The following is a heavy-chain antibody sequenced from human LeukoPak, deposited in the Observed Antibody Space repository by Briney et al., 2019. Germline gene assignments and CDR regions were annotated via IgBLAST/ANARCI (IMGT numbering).Heavy chain of an antibody. CDR3: ATTALTIFGVVIGYFDY. CDR2: INSGGTVT. J-gene: IGHJ4*02. Sequence: GGSLRLSCAASGFTFSDFWMHWVRQAPGKGLVWVSRINSGGTVTNYADSVKGRLTITRDNAKNTLYLQMNSLRAEDTAVYYCATTALTIFGVVIGYFDYWGQGTLVTVSS. V-gene: IGHV3-74*01. D-gene: IGHD3-3*01. CDR1: GFTFSDFW.